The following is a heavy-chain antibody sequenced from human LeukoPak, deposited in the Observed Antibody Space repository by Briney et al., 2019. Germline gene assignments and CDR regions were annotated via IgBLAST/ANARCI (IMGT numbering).Heavy chain of an antibody. CDR2: IIPIFGTA. Sequence: GASVKVSCKASGGTFSSYAISWVRQAPGQGLEWMGGIIPIFGTANYAQKFQGRVTITADESTSTAYMELSSLRSEDTAVYHCAVTRYSSSSDYWGQGTLVTVSS. J-gene: IGHJ4*02. V-gene: IGHV1-69*01. D-gene: IGHD6-6*01. CDR1: GGTFSSYA. CDR3: AVTRYSSSSDY.